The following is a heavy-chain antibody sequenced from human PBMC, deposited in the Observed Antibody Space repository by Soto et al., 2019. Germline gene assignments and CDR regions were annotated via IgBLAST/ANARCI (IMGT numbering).Heavy chain of an antibody. CDR3: AKDTDYDFWSGPSFDY. CDR1: GFSFSISP. D-gene: IGHD3-3*01. J-gene: IGHJ4*02. CDR2: ISYDGTNK. V-gene: IGHV3-30-3*01. Sequence: GSLRLSCAASGFSFSISPMHWVRQAPGKGPEWVALISYDGTNKFYADSVKGRFTISRDNSKNTLYLQMNSLRAEDTAVYYCAKDTDYDFWSGPSFDYWGQGTLVTVYS.